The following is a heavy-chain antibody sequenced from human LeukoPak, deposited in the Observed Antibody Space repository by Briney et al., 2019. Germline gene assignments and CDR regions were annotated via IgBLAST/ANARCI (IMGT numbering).Heavy chain of an antibody. D-gene: IGHD4-11*01. Sequence: GGSLRLSCAASGLTFSSYGMSWVRQAPGKGLEWVSAISGSGGSTYYADSVKGRFTISRDNSKNTLYLQMNSLRAEDTAVYYCARDLFPSTTAYFDYWGQGTLVTVSS. CDR1: GLTFSSYG. CDR2: ISGSGGST. J-gene: IGHJ4*02. CDR3: ARDLFPSTTAYFDY. V-gene: IGHV3-23*01.